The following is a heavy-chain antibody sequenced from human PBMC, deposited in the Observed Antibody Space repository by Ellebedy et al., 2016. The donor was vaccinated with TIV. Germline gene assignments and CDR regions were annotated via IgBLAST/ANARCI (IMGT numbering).Heavy chain of an antibody. Sequence: AASVKVSCKASGYTFTGYYIPWVRPAPGQGPEWMGWINPDSGGTNFAQKFQVSVTMTRYTSTSTVYMELSSLSSEDTALYYCARAPLTGVVNGMDVWGQGTTVTVSS. CDR3: ARAPLTGVVNGMDV. CDR1: GYTFTGYY. J-gene: IGHJ6*02. V-gene: IGHV1-2*02. D-gene: IGHD3-10*01. CDR2: INPDSGGT.